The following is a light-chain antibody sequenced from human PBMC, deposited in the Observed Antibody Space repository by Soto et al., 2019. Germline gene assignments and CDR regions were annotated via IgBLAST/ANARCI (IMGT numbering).Light chain of an antibody. J-gene: IGKJ1*01. Sequence: PGERATLSCRARQSVNSNYLAWYQQRPGQAPRLLIYGVSSRATGIPDRFSGSGSGTDFTLTITRLEPEDFAVYYCQQYSRSPPTFGQGTKVEIK. CDR1: QSVNSNY. CDR2: GVS. CDR3: QQYSRSPPT. V-gene: IGKV3-20*01.